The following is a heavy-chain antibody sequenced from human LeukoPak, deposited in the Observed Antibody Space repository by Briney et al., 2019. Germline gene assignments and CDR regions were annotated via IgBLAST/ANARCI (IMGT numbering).Heavy chain of an antibody. D-gene: IGHD6-19*01. J-gene: IGHJ4*02. CDR2: IYYSGST. CDR1: GGSISSYY. Sequence: PSETLSLTCTVSGGSISSYYWSWIRQPPGKGLEWIGYIYYSGSTYYNPSLKSRVTISVDTSKNQFSLKLSSVTAADTAVYYCARQPEYSSGWSQLASGGFDCWGQGTLVTVSS. CDR3: ARQPEYSSGWSQLASGGFDC. V-gene: IGHV4-59*08.